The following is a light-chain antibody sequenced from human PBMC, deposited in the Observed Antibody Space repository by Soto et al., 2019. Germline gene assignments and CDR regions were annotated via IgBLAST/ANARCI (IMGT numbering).Light chain of an antibody. V-gene: IGLV1-44*01. Sequence: QSGLTQPPSASGTPGQRVTISCSGDTSNIGSQTVNWYQQFPGTAPRLLVYSDDQWPSGVPDGFSGSKSGTSASLAINGLQSEDEATYYCAAWDGNLKGWLFGGGTKLTVL. CDR3: AAWDGNLKGWL. J-gene: IGLJ3*02. CDR2: SDD. CDR1: TSNIGSQT.